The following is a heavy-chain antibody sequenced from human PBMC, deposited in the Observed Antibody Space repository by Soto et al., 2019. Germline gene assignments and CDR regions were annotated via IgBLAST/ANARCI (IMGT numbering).Heavy chain of an antibody. J-gene: IGHJ4*02. Sequence: QVQLVESGGGVVQPGRSLRLSCAASGFTFSSYGMHWVRQAPGKGLEWVAVISYDGSNKYYADSVKGRFTISRDNSKNTLYLQMNSLRAEDTAVYYCAKDLISLHSGSYYGPPPPDYWGQGTLVTVSS. CDR1: GFTFSSYG. CDR2: ISYDGSNK. V-gene: IGHV3-30*18. D-gene: IGHD1-26*01. CDR3: AKDLISLHSGSYYGPPPPDY.